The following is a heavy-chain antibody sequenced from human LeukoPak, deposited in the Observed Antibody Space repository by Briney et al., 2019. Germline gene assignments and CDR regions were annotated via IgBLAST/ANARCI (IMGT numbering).Heavy chain of an antibody. V-gene: IGHV3-48*04. D-gene: IGHD1-7*01. Sequence: GGSLRLSCAASGFTFSSYSINWVRQAPGKGLEWVSYISRSSSTIYYADSVKGRFTISRDNAKNSLYQQMNSLRAEDTAVYYCARFGGVTGTTRPPPYWGQGTLVTVSS. J-gene: IGHJ4*02. CDR1: GFTFSSYS. CDR2: ISRSSSTI. CDR3: ARFGGVTGTTRPPPY.